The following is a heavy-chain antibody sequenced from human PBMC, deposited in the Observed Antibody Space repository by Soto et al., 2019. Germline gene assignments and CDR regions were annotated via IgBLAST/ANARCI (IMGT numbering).Heavy chain of an antibody. J-gene: IGHJ4*02. Sequence: SETLSLTCTVSGGSISSYYWSWIRQPPGKGLEWIGYIYYRRSTNYNPSLKSRVTISVDTSKNQFSLKLSSVTAADTVVYYCARRYSSGWHDYWGQGTLVTVSS. D-gene: IGHD6-19*01. CDR3: ARRYSSGWHDY. CDR1: GGSISSYY. V-gene: IGHV4-59*01. CDR2: IYYRRST.